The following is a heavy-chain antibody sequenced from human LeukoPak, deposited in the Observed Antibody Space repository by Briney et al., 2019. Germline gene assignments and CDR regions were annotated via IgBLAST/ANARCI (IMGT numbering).Heavy chain of an antibody. CDR1: GFTFGSSA. Sequence: GGSLRLSCAASGFTFGSSAMSWVRQAPGKGPEWVSTFSRGGPETYYADSVKGRFTIFRDNSKNTLYLQMNSLRAEDTAVYYCAKDPDYWGQGTLVTVSS. J-gene: IGHJ4*02. CDR3: AKDPDY. V-gene: IGHV3-23*01. CDR2: FSRGGPET.